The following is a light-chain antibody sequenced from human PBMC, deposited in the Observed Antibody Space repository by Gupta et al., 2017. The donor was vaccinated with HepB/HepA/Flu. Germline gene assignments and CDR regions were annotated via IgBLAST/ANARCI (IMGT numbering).Light chain of an antibody. V-gene: IGKV3D-11*02. CDR1: QSVSNY. CDR3: QQRSGWPYT. J-gene: IGKJ2*01. CDR2: DAS. Sequence: ELVLTQSPATLSFSAGERATLSCRASQSVSNYLAWYQQKPGQAPRLLIYDASNRASDIPARFSGSGPGPDFTLTISSLEPEDFAIYYCQQRSGWPYTFGQGTKLEIK.